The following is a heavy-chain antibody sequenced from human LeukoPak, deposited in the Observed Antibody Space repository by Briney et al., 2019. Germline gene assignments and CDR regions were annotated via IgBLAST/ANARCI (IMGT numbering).Heavy chain of an antibody. CDR2: IRYDGSNK. V-gene: IGHV3-30*02. Sequence: GGSLRLSCAAPGFTFSSYGMHWVRQAPGKGLEWVAFIRYDGSNKYYADSVKGRFTISRDNSKNTLYLQMNSLRAEDTAVYYCAKDRLVVVTAILLDYWGQGTLVTVSS. CDR1: GFTFSSYG. J-gene: IGHJ4*02. D-gene: IGHD2-21*02. CDR3: AKDRLVVVTAILLDY.